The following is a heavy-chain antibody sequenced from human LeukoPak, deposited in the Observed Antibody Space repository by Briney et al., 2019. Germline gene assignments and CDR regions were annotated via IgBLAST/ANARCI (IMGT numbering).Heavy chain of an antibody. CDR1: GFIFGKYA. CDR3: AFEIGRSQGAFDI. V-gene: IGHV3-33*01. D-gene: IGHD1-26*01. Sequence: GTSLRLSCAASGFIFGKYAMHWVRQTPGEGLEWVAAIWNDGSDENYAHSVKGRFTISSDNSKNTLYLQMNGLRAEDTAVYYCAFEIGRSQGAFDIWGQGTMIIVSS. J-gene: IGHJ3*02. CDR2: IWNDGSDE.